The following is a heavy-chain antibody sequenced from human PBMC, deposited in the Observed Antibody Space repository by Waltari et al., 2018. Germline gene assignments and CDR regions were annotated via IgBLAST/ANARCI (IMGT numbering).Heavy chain of an antibody. CDR2: IRSRTKGDAT. J-gene: IGHJ4*02. V-gene: IGHV3-73*01. Sequence: EVQLVESGGALVQPGGSLNIPCAASGRIYSEYALPWGRQAAGKGLEWVGRIRSRTKGDATAYAESVQGRFTISRDDSKNTAYLEMNSLKTDDTAVYYCIRPFEMGIDWGQGTLVTVSS. CDR1: GRIYSEYA. CDR3: IRPFEMGID. D-gene: IGHD7-27*01.